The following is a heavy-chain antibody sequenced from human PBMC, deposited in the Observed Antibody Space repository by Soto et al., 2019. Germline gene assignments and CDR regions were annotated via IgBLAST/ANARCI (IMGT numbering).Heavy chain of an antibody. D-gene: IGHD3-10*01. CDR1: GGSFSGYY. J-gene: IGHJ4*02. CDR2: INHSGST. CDR3: AREKRFRLGVDY. Sequence: PSETLSLTCAVYGGSFSGYYWSWIRQPPGKGLEWIGEINHSGSTNYNPSLKSRVTISVDTSKNQFSLKLSSVTAADTAVYYCAREKRFRLGVDYWGQGTLVTVSS. V-gene: IGHV4-34*01.